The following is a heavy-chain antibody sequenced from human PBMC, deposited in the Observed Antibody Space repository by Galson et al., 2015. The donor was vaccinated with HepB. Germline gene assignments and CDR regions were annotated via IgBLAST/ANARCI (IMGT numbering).Heavy chain of an antibody. Sequence: SVKVSCKASGGTFSSYAISWVRQAPGQGLEWMGGIIPIFGTANYAQKFQGRVTITADESTSTAYMELSSLRSEDTAVYYCARVRIPAATEPDIVVVVAANIDYYYYYGMDVWGQGTTVTVSS. V-gene: IGHV1-69*13. D-gene: IGHD2-15*01. J-gene: IGHJ6*02. CDR1: GGTFSSYA. CDR3: ARVRIPAATEPDIVVVVAANIDYYYYYGMDV. CDR2: IIPIFGTA.